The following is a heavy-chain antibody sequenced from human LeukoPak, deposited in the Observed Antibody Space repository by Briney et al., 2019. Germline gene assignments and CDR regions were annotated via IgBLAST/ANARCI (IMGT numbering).Heavy chain of an antibody. Sequence: GGSLRLSYAASGFTFSSYAMHWVRQAPGKGLEWVAVISYDGSNKYYADSVKGRFTISRDNSKNTLYLQMNSLRAEDTAVYYCASDLSYYYDSSGYPKEDYWGQGTLVTVSS. V-gene: IGHV3-30*04. J-gene: IGHJ4*02. CDR2: ISYDGSNK. CDR3: ASDLSYYYDSSGYPKEDY. CDR1: GFTFSSYA. D-gene: IGHD3-22*01.